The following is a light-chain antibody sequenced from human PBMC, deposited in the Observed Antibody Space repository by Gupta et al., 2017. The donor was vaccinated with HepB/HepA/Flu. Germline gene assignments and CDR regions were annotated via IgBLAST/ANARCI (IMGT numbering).Light chain of an antibody. J-gene: IGKJ4*01. CDR3: QHYGSSRT. V-gene: IGKV3-20*01. Sequence: EIVLTQSPGTLSLSPGERATLSCRASQNIGNSLAWYHHKPGQAPRLLISDASSRAAGIPDRFSGSGSGADFTLTISRLEPEDFAVYYCQHYGSSRTFGGGTKLEIK. CDR1: QNIGNS. CDR2: DAS.